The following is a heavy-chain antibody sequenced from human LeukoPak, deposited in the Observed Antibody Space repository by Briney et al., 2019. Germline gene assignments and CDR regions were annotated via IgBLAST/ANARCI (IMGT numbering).Heavy chain of an antibody. CDR3: ARDFLGYCTTTSCYDVVFDY. Sequence: ASVKVSCKASGDTFTDYYMHWVRQAPGQGLEWMGWINPKSGGTNYAQNFQGRVTMTRDTSISIAYMELSSLRSDDTAVYYCARDFLGYCTTTSCYDVVFDYWDQGTLVTVSS. CDR2: INPKSGGT. J-gene: IGHJ4*02. V-gene: IGHV1-2*02. D-gene: IGHD2-2*01. CDR1: GDTFTDYY.